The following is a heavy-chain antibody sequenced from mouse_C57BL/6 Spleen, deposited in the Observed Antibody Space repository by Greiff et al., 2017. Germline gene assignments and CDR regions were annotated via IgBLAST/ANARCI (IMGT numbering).Heavy chain of an antibody. CDR1: GYTFTSYW. CDR2: INPSNGGT. D-gene: IGHD1-1*01. J-gene: IGHJ4*01. CDR3: ARMGYYGSSAHSAMGY. Sequence: QVQLKQPGTELVKPGASVKLSCKASGYTFTSYWMHWVKQRPGQGLEWIGNINPSNGGTNYNEKFKSKATLTVDKSSSTAYMQLSSLTSEDSAVYYCARMGYYGSSAHSAMGYSGEGTPVTASS. V-gene: IGHV1-53*01.